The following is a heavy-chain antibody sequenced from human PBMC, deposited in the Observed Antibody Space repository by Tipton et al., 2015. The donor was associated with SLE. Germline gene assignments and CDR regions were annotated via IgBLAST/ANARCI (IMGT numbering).Heavy chain of an antibody. V-gene: IGHV4-31*02. D-gene: IGHD3-22*01. Sequence: LRLSCAASGFTFSSYAMSWVRQYPGKGLEWIGYISYSGSTNYNSSLKSRLTISVDTSKNQFSLKLSSVTAADTAVYYCARDEYRYDTTGYHLLGHFDFWGQGTLVTVSS. J-gene: IGHJ4*02. CDR2: ISYSGST. CDR1: GFTFSSYA. CDR3: ARDEYRYDTTGYHLLGHFDF.